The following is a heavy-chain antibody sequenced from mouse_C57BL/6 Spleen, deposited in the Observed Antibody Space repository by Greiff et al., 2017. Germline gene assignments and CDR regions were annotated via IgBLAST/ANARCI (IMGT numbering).Heavy chain of an antibody. V-gene: IGHV1-55*01. Sequence: QVQLQQPGAELVKPGASVKLSCKASGYTFTSYWIPWVKQRPGQGLEWIGDIYPGSGSTNYNEKFKSKATLTVDTSSSTAYMQLSSLTSEDAAVYYCARSIDYGSSFDYWGQGTTLTVSS. D-gene: IGHD1-1*01. CDR3: ARSIDYGSSFDY. CDR1: GYTFTSYW. J-gene: IGHJ2*01. CDR2: IYPGSGST.